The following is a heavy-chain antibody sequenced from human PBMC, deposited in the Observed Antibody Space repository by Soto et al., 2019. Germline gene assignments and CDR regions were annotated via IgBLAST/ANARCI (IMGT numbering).Heavy chain of an antibody. CDR3: ARISTVAGTIDY. V-gene: IGHV4-4*02. CDR1: SCSISISNW. CDR2: IYHSGST. D-gene: IGHD6-19*01. J-gene: IGHJ4*02. Sequence: SETLSLTCAVSSCSISISNWCSWVRQPPGKGLEWIGEIYHSGSTNYNPSLKSRVTISVDKSKNQFSLKLSSVTAADTAVYYCARISTVAGTIDYWGQGTLVT.